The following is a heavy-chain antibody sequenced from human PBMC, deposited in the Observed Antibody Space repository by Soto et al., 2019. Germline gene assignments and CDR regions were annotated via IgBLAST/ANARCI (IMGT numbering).Heavy chain of an antibody. CDR3: AKYRRSNENGLELGI. CDR1: GASVSPYC. D-gene: IGHD1-1*01. CDR2: IYYTGNT. J-gene: IGHJ4*02. V-gene: IGHV4-59*02. Sequence: SETLSLTCSISGASVSPYCWSWIRRPPGKGLEWIGYIYYTGNTYYNPSLESRLSMSVDTSKNQFSLGLTCVTTEDTAVYYCAKYRRSNENGLELGIWGEGTWVPISP.